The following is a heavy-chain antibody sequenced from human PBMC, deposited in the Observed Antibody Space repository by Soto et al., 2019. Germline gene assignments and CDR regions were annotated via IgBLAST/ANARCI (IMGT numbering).Heavy chain of an antibody. CDR2: ISAYDGKT. CDR3: AIDPHEFWTSYWFDP. V-gene: IGHV1-18*01. CDR1: GYTFNTYG. D-gene: IGHD3-3*01. J-gene: IGHJ5*02. Sequence: ASVKVSCKTSGYTFNTYGINWVRQAPGQGLELMGWISAYDGKTTYAEKFQGRVTLTTDTSTSTAYMELRSLRSDDTAIYYCAIDPHEFWTSYWFDPWGEATSVNVSS.